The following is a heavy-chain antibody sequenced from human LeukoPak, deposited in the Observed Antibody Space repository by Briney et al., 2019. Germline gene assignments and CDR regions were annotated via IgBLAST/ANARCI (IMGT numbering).Heavy chain of an antibody. CDR1: GFTFSSYI. V-gene: IGHV3-21*01. J-gene: IGHJ4*02. CDR3: ARVPSTTTLRAPLDY. CDR2: ISSSSSYI. D-gene: IGHD4-17*01. Sequence: GGSLRLSCAASGFTFSSYIMYWVRQAPGKGLEWVSSISSSSSYINYVDSVKDRFIISRDNAKNSLFLQMNSLRAEDTAVYYCARVPSTTTLRAPLDYWGQGTLVTVSS.